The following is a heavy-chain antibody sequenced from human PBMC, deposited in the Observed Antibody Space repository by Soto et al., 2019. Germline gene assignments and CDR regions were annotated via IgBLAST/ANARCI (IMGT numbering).Heavy chain of an antibody. CDR3: ARAPILRFLEWLTEDYYYYMDV. CDR1: GGSISSYY. J-gene: IGHJ6*03. CDR2: IYYSGST. Sequence: SETLSLTCTVSGGSISSYYWSWIRPPPGKGLEWIGYIYYSGSTNYNPSLKSRVTISVDTSKNQFSLKLSSVTAADTAVYYCARAPILRFLEWLTEDYYYYMDVWGKGTKVTVSS. V-gene: IGHV4-59*01. D-gene: IGHD3-3*01.